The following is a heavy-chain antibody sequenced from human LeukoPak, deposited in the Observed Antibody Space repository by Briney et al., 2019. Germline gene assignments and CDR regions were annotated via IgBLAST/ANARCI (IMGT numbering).Heavy chain of an antibody. CDR2: ISSSSSTI. CDR3: ARATSRSYYYYYYMDV. J-gene: IGHJ6*03. CDR1: GFTFSSYS. Sequence: GGSLRLSCAASGFTFSSYSMNWVRQAQGKGLEWVSYISSSSSTIYYADSVKGRFTISRDNAKNSLYLQMNSLRDEDTAVYYCARATSRSYYYYYYMDVWGKGTTVTVSS. V-gene: IGHV3-48*02. D-gene: IGHD3-10*01.